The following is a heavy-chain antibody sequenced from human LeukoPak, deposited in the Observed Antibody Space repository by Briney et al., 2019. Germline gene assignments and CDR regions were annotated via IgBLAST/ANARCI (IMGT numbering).Heavy chain of an antibody. CDR2: IIYSGTT. Sequence: SETLSLTCTVSGDSVSSDVYYWSWIRQPPGKGLEWIGYIIYSGTTKYNPSLKSRVTISLDTSTNQFSLKVTSVTAADTAVYYCWESRGQRGHYWGQGTMVIVSS. CDR1: GDSVSSDVYY. V-gene: IGHV4-61*08. J-gene: IGHJ4*02. D-gene: IGHD6-25*01. CDR3: WESRGQRGHY.